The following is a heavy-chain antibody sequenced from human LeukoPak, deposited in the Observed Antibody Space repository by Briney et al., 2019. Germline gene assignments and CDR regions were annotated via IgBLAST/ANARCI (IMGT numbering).Heavy chain of an antibody. D-gene: IGHD6-6*01. J-gene: IGHJ4*02. CDR1: GFSFSGHW. Sequence: GGSLRLSCIASGFSFSGHWMHWARHLPGKGLVWVSRISPTGSTTSYADSVKGRFTVSRDNAKNTLYLQVNNLRAEDTAVYYCARGPNSNWSGLDFWGQGTLLTVSS. CDR3: ARGPNSNWSGLDF. V-gene: IGHV3-74*01. CDR2: ISPTGSTT.